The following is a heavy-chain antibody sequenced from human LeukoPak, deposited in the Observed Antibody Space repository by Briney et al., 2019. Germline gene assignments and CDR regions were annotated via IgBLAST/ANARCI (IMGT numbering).Heavy chain of an antibody. CDR3: ARGVATNL. Sequence: GESLKISCKGSGYSFTSYWIGWVRQMPGKGLEWMGWMNPSSGNTGYAQKFQGRVTITRDTSINTAYMELSSLRSEDTAVYYCARGVATNLWGQGTLVTVSS. CDR2: MNPSSGNT. D-gene: IGHD5-12*01. J-gene: IGHJ5*02. V-gene: IGHV1-8*03. CDR1: GYSFTSYW.